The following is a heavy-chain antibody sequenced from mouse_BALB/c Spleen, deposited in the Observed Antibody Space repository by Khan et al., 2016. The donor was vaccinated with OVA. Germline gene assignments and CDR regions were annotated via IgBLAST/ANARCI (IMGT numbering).Heavy chain of an antibody. V-gene: IGHV3-2*02. CDR2: IGYRGST. J-gene: IGHJ3*01. D-gene: IGHD4-1*01. CDR3: ARLGPGFSY. Sequence: EVQLQESGPGLVKPSQSLSLTCTVTGYSNTTDYAWNWIRQFPGNKLEWMGYIGYRGSTSYNPYLKSRISITRDTSKNQFFLQLNSVTTEDTATFYWARLGPGFSYWGRGTLVTGSA. CDR1: GYSNTTDYA.